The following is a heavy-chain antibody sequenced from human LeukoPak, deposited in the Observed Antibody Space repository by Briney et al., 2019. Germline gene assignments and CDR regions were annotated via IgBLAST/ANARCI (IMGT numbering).Heavy chain of an antibody. D-gene: IGHD6-6*01. CDR3: AGSIAARLDY. CDR1: GGSISSNSYY. V-gene: IGHV4-39*07. CDR2: IFHSGST. J-gene: IGHJ4*02. Sequence: PSETLSLTCTVSGGSISSNSYYWGWIRQPPGKGLEWIGTIFHSGSTDYNPSLKSRVTISVDTSKNQFSLKLSSVTAADTAVYYCAGSIAARLDYWGQGTLVTVSS.